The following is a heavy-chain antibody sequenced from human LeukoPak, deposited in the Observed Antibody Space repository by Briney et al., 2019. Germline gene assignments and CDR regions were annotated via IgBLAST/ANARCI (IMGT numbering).Heavy chain of an antibody. D-gene: IGHD5-12*01. J-gene: IGHJ4*02. CDR1: GFTFSSYS. V-gene: IGHV3-21*01. Sequence: GGSLRLSCAASGFTFSSYSMNWVRQAPGKGLEWVSSISSSSSYIYYAGSVKGRFTISRDNAKNSLYLQMNSLRAEDTAVYYCARGSVAIYWGQGTLVTVSS. CDR3: ARGSVAIY. CDR2: ISSSSSYI.